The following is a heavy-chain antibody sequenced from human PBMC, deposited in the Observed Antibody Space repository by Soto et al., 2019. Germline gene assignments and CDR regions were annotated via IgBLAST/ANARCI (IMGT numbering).Heavy chain of an antibody. D-gene: IGHD6-13*01. CDR2: IYHSGST. CDR3: ARDWVPYSSSWSYIRFFDY. J-gene: IGHJ4*02. CDR1: GGSISSSNW. Sequence: SETMCLTCAVSGGSISSSNWWSWVRQPPGKGLEWIGEIYHSGSTNYNPSLKSRVTISVDKSKNQFSLKLSSVTAADTAVYYCARDWVPYSSSWSYIRFFDYWGQGTLVTVSS. V-gene: IGHV4-4*02.